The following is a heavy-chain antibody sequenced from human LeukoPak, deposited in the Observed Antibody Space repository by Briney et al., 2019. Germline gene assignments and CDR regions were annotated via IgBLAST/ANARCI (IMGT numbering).Heavy chain of an antibody. V-gene: IGHV3-74*01. CDR3: ARFVVVTAGDY. D-gene: IGHD2-21*02. J-gene: IGHJ4*01. CDR1: GFTLSNYW. CDR2: LHSNGAFT. Sequence: GGSLRLSCSASGFTLSNYWMHWVRQAPGKGLVWVARLHSNGAFTTYADSVKGRLTISRDTAKNTLYLQMNSLGVEDTAVYYCARFVVVTAGDYWGQGTLVTVSS.